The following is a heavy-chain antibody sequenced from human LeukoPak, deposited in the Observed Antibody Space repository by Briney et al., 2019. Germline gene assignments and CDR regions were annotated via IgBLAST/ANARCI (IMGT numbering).Heavy chain of an antibody. Sequence: ASVKVSCKASGYTFTGYYMHWVRQAPGQGLEWMGWINPNSGGTNYAQKFQGRVTMTRDTSISTAYMELSRLRSDDTAVYHCARPVGGTEYHFDYWGQGTLVTVSS. V-gene: IGHV1-2*02. J-gene: IGHJ4*02. D-gene: IGHD1-1*01. CDR3: ARPVGGTEYHFDY. CDR1: GYTFTGYY. CDR2: INPNSGGT.